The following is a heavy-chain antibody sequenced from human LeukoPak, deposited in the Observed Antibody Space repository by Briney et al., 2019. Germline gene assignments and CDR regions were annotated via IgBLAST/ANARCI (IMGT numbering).Heavy chain of an antibody. D-gene: IGHD3-10*01. CDR2: IYYSGST. V-gene: IGHV4-59*01. CDR1: GGSISSYY. Sequence: PSETLSLTCTVSGGSISSYYWSWIRQPPGKGLEWIGYIYYSGSTNYNPSLKSRVTISVDTSKNQFSLKLSSVTAADTAVYYCARGGYYGSGFDYWGQGTLVTVSS. J-gene: IGHJ4*02. CDR3: ARGGYYGSGFDY.